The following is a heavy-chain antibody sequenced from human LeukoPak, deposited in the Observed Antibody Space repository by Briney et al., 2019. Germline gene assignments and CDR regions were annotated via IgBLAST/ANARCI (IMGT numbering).Heavy chain of an antibody. V-gene: IGHV4-59*01. J-gene: IGHJ3*02. D-gene: IGHD6-19*01. CDR1: GGSISSYY. CDR2: IYYSGST. CDR3: ARGIAVASDAFDI. Sequence: SETLSLTCTVSGGSISSYYWSWIRQPPGKGLEWIGYIYYSGSTNYNPSLKSRVTISVDTSKNQFSLKLSSVTAADTAVYYCARGIAVASDAFDIWGQGTMVTVSS.